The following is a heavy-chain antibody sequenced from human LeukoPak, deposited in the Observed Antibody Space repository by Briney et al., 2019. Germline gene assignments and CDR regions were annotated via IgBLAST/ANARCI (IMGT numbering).Heavy chain of an antibody. V-gene: IGHV3-30*02. D-gene: IGHD1-26*01. CDR1: GFSFRSSA. CDR3: AKDLGLQLGASPFDY. Sequence: GGSLRLSCAASGFSFRSSAIHWVRQARGKGLEWMAFMRSDGSDEHYADSVKGRFTISRDNFHNTLYLQMNSLHSEDTAVYYCAKDLGLQLGASPFDYWGQGTLVTVSS. CDR2: MRSDGSDE. J-gene: IGHJ4*02.